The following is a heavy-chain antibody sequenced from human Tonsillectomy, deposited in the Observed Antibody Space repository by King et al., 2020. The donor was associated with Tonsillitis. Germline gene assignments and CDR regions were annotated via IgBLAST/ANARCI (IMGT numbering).Heavy chain of an antibody. CDR2: IYYSGST. CDR3: ASSLMEYYYDSSGYSRASFDY. V-gene: IGHV4-59*08. D-gene: IGHD3-22*01. Sequence: QLQESGPGLVKPSETLSLTCTVSGGSVSSYFWSWIRQPPGKGLEWIGYIYYSGSTNYNPSLKSRVTISVDTSKNKFSLKLSSVTAADTAGYYCASSLMEYYYDSSGYSRASFDYWGQGTLVTVSS. J-gene: IGHJ4*02. CDR1: GGSVSSYF.